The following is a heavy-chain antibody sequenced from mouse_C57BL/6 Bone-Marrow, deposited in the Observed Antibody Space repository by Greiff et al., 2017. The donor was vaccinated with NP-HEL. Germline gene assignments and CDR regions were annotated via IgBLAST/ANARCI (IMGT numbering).Heavy chain of an antibody. CDR1: GYAFTNYL. CDR3: ARALYDYYYSGAD. CDR2: INPGSGGT. J-gene: IGHJ3*01. D-gene: IGHD1-1*01. Sequence: QVQLQQSGAELVRPGTSVKVSCKASGYAFTNYLIEWVKQRPGQGLEWIGVINPGSGGTNYNEKFKGKATLTADKSSSTAYMQLSSLTSEDSAVYFCARALYDYYYSGADWGQGTLVTVSA. V-gene: IGHV1-54*01.